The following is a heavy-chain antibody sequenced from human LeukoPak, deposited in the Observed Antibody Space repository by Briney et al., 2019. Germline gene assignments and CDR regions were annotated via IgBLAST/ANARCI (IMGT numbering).Heavy chain of an antibody. D-gene: IGHD5-24*01. CDR2: IKQDDSEI. CDR1: GFIFSNYW. Sequence: GGSLRLSCAASGFIFSNYWMTWVRQAPGKGLEWVANIKQDDSEIYYVDSVKGRFTISRDNAKNSLYLQMSSLRVEDTGVYYCARLRSLDKWGQGTLVTVSS. CDR3: ARLRSLDK. J-gene: IGHJ4*02. V-gene: IGHV3-7*01.